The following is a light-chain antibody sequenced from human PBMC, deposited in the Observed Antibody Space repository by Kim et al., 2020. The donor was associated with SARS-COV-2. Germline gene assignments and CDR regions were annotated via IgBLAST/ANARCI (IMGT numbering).Light chain of an antibody. CDR3: GTWDTSLSAGV. V-gene: IGLV1-51*01. Sequence: GQNVTIPWSERNSTIGKTYVSWDTKGPGTAPKLLIYDNNRRPSGIPDRFSGSKSGTSATLGITGLQTGDEADYYCGTWDTSLSAGVFGGGTQLTVL. J-gene: IGLJ2*01. CDR1: NSTIGKTY. CDR2: DNN.